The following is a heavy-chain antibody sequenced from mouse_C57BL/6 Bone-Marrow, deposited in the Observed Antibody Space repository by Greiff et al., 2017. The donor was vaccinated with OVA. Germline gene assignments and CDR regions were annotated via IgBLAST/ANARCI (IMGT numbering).Heavy chain of an antibody. CDR1: GYAFSSSW. V-gene: IGHV1-82*01. CDR2: IYPGDGDT. D-gene: IGHD1-1*01. J-gene: IGHJ4*01. Sequence: QVQLQQSGPELVKPGASVKISCKASGYAFSSSWMNWVKQRPGKGLEWIGRIYPGDGDTNYNGKFKGKATLTADKSSSTAYMRLSSLTSEDSAVYFCARRGTSYYYYAMDYWGQGTSVTVSS. CDR3: ARRGTSYYYYAMDY.